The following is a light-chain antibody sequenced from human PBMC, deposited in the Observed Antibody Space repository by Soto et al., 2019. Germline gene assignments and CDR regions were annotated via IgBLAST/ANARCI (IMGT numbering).Light chain of an antibody. J-gene: IGLJ1*01. CDR3: AAWDDTLNGYV. V-gene: IGLV1-44*01. CDR2: SND. Sequence: QSVLTQPPSASGTPGQRVTISCSGSSSNIGSNTVNWYQQLSGTAPKLLIYSNDQRPSGVPDRFSGSKSGTSASLAISGLQSEDEADYYCAAWDDTLNGYVFGAGTKVTAL. CDR1: SSNIGSNT.